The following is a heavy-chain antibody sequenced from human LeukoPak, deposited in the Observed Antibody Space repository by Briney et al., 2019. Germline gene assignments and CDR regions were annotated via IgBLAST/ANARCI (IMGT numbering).Heavy chain of an antibody. D-gene: IGHD6-13*01. Sequence: GGSLRLSCAASGFTFSSYAMGWVRQAPGKGLEWVSYIGGSGGSTYYADSVKGRITISRDNSRNTMFLQMNSLRADDTAVYYCAKVAVSTAGTWWFDAWGQGTLVTVSS. J-gene: IGHJ5*02. CDR1: GFTFSSYA. CDR3: AKVAVSTAGTWWFDA. V-gene: IGHV3-23*01. CDR2: IGGSGGST.